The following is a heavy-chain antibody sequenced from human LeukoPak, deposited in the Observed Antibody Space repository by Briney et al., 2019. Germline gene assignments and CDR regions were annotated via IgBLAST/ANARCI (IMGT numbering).Heavy chain of an antibody. CDR1: GFTFSSYG. CDR2: IWYDGSNK. Sequence: PGGSLRLSCAASGFTFSSYGMHWVRQAPGKGLEWVAVIWYDGSNKYYADSVKGRFTISRDNSKNTLYLQMNSLRAEDTAVYYCAKVVNYSNYKGVDYFDYWGQGTLVTVSS. V-gene: IGHV3-33*06. D-gene: IGHD4-11*01. J-gene: IGHJ4*02. CDR3: AKVVNYSNYKGVDYFDY.